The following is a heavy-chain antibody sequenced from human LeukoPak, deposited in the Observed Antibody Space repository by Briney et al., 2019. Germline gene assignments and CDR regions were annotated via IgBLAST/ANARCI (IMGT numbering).Heavy chain of an antibody. CDR3: ASKRVDGYNPPYYLDY. D-gene: IGHD5-12*01. Sequence: GESLKISCKGSGYSFTSYWIGWVRQMPGKGLEWMGIIYPGDSDTRYSPSFQGQVTISADKSISTAYLQWSSLKALDTAMYYCASKRVDGYNPPYYLDYWGQGTLVTVSS. V-gene: IGHV5-51*01. CDR1: GYSFTSYW. J-gene: IGHJ4*02. CDR2: IYPGDSDT.